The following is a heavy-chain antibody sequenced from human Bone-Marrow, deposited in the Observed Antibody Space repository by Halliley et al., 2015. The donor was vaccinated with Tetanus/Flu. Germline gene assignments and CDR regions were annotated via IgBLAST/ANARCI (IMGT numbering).Heavy chain of an antibody. CDR2: IHPGDSDT. Sequence: WVGIIHPGDSDTRFRPSFQGQVPISADKSNSTAYLQWSSLKASDTAIYYCARQWGGGWYDSWGQGTLVTVSS. J-gene: IGHJ5*01. CDR3: ARQWGGGWYDS. D-gene: IGHD2-15*01. V-gene: IGHV5-51*01.